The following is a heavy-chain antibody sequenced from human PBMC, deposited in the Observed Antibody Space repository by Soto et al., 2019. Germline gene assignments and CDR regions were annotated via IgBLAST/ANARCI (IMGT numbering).Heavy chain of an antibody. CDR1: GFTFGDYA. D-gene: IGHD6-13*01. Sequence: EVQLVESGGGLVKPGRSLRLSCTASGFTFGDYAMSWFRQAPGKGLEWVGFIRSKAYGGTTEYAASVKGRFTISRDDSKSIAYLQMNSLKTEDTAVYYCTRSPRMQQLATRNWFDPWGQGTLVTVSS. CDR2: IRSKAYGGTT. CDR3: TRSPRMQQLATRNWFDP. J-gene: IGHJ5*02. V-gene: IGHV3-49*05.